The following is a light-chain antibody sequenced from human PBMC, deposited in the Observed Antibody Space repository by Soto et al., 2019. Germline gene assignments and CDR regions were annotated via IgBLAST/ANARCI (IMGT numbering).Light chain of an antibody. CDR1: SSNIGSNS. Sequence: QSVLTQPPSASGTPGQRVTISCSGSSSNIGSNSVSWYQQVPSTAPKLLIYSNNQRPSGVPDRFSGSKSGTSGSLAISGLQPGDEADYYCAAWDDSLNGDVFGTGTKVTVL. CDR2: SNN. V-gene: IGLV1-44*01. J-gene: IGLJ1*01. CDR3: AAWDDSLNGDV.